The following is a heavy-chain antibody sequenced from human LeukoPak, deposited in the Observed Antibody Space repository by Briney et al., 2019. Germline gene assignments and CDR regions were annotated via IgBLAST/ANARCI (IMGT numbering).Heavy chain of an antibody. D-gene: IGHD1-26*01. CDR3: ASFSVGATTGWFDP. CDR2: IIPIFGTA. CDR1: GGTFSSHA. J-gene: IGHJ5*02. V-gene: IGHV1-69*05. Sequence: GASVKVSCKASGGTFSSHAISWVRQAPGQGLEWMGGIIPIFGTANYAQKFQGRVTITTDESTSTAYMELSSLRSEDTAVYYCASFSVGATTGWFDPWGQGTLVTVSS.